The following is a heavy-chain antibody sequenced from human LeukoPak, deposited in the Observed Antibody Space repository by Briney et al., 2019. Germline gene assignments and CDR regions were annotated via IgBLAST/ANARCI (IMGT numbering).Heavy chain of an antibody. Sequence: RGSLRLSCAASGFTFSNAWMSWVRQAPGKGLEWVGRIKSKTDGGTTDYAAPVKGRFTISRDDSKNTLYLQMNSLKTEDTAVYYCTTGVMITFGGVIVFDYWGQGTLVTVSS. CDR1: GFTFSNAW. CDR3: TTGVMITFGGVIVFDY. CDR2: IKSKTDGGTT. J-gene: IGHJ4*02. D-gene: IGHD3-16*02. V-gene: IGHV3-15*01.